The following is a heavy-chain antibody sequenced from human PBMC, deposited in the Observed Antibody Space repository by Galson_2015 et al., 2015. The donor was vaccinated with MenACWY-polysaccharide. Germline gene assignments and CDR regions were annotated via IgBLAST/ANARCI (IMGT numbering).Heavy chain of an antibody. Sequence: SLRLSCATSGFTFSSYEMNWVRQAPGKGLEWVSYISTSGTTIYYADSVKGRFTISRDNAKNSLYLRMNSLRVEDTAIYYCARDPGGVVVVADYGIDVWGQGTTVTVSS. D-gene: IGHD2-15*01. CDR2: ISTSGTTI. CDR3: ARDPGGVVVVADYGIDV. V-gene: IGHV3-48*03. CDR1: GFTFSSYE. J-gene: IGHJ6*02.